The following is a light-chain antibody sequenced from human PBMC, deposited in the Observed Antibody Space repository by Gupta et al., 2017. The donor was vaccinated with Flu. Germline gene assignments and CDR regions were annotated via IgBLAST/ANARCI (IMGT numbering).Light chain of an antibody. CDR1: SSDVGGYNY. J-gene: IGLJ1*01. Sequence: QSALTQPASVSGSPGQSITISCTGTSSDVGGYNYVSWYQQHPGKAPKLMIYEVSNRPSGVSNRFSGSKSGNTASLTISGLQAEDEADYYCSSYTSSSTRCVFGTGTKVT. CDR2: EVS. CDR3: SSYTSSSTRCV. V-gene: IGLV2-14*01.